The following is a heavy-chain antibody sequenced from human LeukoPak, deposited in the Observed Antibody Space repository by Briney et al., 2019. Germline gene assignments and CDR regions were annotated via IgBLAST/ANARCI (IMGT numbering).Heavy chain of an antibody. CDR2: IYYSGST. Sequence: PSETLSLTCTVSGGSVSSGSYYWSWIRQPPGKGLEWIGYIYYSGSTNYNPSLKSRVTISVDTSKNQFSLKLSSVTAADTAVYYCARVRVTAMSYYYYGMDVWGQGTRVTVSS. V-gene: IGHV4-61*01. D-gene: IGHD2-21*02. J-gene: IGHJ6*02. CDR3: ARVRVTAMSYYYYGMDV. CDR1: GGSVSSGSYY.